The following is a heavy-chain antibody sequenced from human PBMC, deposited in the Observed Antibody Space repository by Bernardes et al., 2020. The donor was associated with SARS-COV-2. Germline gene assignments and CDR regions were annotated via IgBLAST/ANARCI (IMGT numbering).Heavy chain of an antibody. Sequence: SGRTPVKPTQTLTLTCTFSGFSLSTSGLGVGWIRPPPGKSLEWLALIYCADDNRYIPSLKCRLTITKDTSKNQLVLTMTNMDPVDTATYYCADSGWDSSSWYRSFDYWGQGKLVTVSS. J-gene: IGHJ4*02. CDR3: ADSGWDSSSWYRSFDY. D-gene: IGHD6-13*01. V-gene: IGHV2-5*02. CDR2: IYCADDN. CDR1: GFSLSTSGLG.